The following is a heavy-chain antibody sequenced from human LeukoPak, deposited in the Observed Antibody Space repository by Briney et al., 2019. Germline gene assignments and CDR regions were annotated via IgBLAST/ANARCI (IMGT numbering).Heavy chain of an antibody. D-gene: IGHD6-19*01. V-gene: IGHV4-39*02. CDR1: GGSISSSTYY. J-gene: IGHJ4*02. CDR2: IFYSGLT. CDR3: AKDSSGWSKDY. Sequence: SETQSLTCTVSGGSISSSTYYWGWIRQPPGKGLEWIGSIFYSGLTQYNPSLKSRVTISVDTSKKQFSLKLSSVTAADTAVYYCAKDSSGWSKDYWGQGTLVTVSS.